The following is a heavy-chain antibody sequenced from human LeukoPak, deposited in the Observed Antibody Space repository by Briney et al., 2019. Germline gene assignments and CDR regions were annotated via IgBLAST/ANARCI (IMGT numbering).Heavy chain of an antibody. V-gene: IGHV4-38-2*02. CDR3: ARDQSYGRHYFDY. CDR1: SYSISSGYY. CDR2: IHHSGST. Sequence: PSETLPLTCAVSSYSISSGYYWGWIRQPPGKGLEWIGNIHHSGSTYYSPSLESRVTISLDTSKNQFSLRLSSVTAADTAVYYCARDQSYGRHYFDYWGQGILVTVSS. D-gene: IGHD5-18*01. J-gene: IGHJ4*02.